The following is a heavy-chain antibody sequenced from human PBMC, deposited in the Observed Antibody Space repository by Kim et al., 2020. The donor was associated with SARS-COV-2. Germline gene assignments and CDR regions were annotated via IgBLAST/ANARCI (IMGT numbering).Heavy chain of an antibody. Sequence: SVKVSCKASGGTFSSYAISWVRQAPGQGLEWMGRIIPILGIANYAQKFQGRVTITADKSTSTAYMELSSLRSEDTAVYYCARDTASSIAAAPQYGMDVWGQGTTVTVSS. V-gene: IGHV1-69*04. CDR1: GGTFSSYA. J-gene: IGHJ6*02. D-gene: IGHD6-13*01. CDR2: IIPILGIA. CDR3: ARDTASSIAAAPQYGMDV.